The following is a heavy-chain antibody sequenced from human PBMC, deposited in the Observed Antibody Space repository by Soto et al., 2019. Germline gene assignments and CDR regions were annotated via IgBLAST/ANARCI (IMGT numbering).Heavy chain of an antibody. V-gene: IGHV1-2*02. Sequence: QVQLVKSGAEVKEPGDSVRVSCEASGYTFTAYYIHWVRQAPGQGLEWMGWINPKFGDTTYAQDFQGRVSMTRDMAISTGYMELSRLTSDDTAIYYCARNMDYYYGPGSGNGHGFWGQGTTVTVFS. CDR2: INPKFGDT. J-gene: IGHJ6*02. CDR3: ARNMDYYYGPGSGNGHGF. D-gene: IGHD3-10*01. CDR1: GYTFTAYY.